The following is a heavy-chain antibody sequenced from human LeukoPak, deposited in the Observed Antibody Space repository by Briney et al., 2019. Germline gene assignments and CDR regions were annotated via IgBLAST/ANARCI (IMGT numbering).Heavy chain of an antibody. CDR3: ARNYGSGSPFDY. D-gene: IGHD3-10*01. V-gene: IGHV4-4*02. J-gene: IGHJ4*02. CDR2: IFHRGSI. CDR1: GGSISSDNW. Sequence: SETLSLTCAVSGGSISSDNWWNWVRQTPGKGLEWIGEIFHRGSINYNPSLKSRVTISVDKSKNQFSLKLNSVTAADTAVYYCARNYGSGSPFDYWGQGTLPTVSS.